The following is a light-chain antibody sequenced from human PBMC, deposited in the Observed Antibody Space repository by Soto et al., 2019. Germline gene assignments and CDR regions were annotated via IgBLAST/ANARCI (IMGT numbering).Light chain of an antibody. J-gene: IGKJ1*01. Sequence: EIVMTQSPSSLYVSPGERATLSCRASQSVSNNYLAWYQQKPGQAPRLLIYGASNRATGIPDRFSGSGSGTDFTLTISRLEPEDFAVYYCQQYGRSGTFGQGTKVDIK. CDR2: GAS. CDR3: QQYGRSGT. CDR1: QSVSNNY. V-gene: IGKV3-20*01.